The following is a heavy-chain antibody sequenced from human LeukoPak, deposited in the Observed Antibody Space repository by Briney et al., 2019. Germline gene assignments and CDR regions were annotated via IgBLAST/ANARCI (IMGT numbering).Heavy chain of an antibody. J-gene: IGHJ4*02. CDR2: ISAYNGNT. D-gene: IGHD3-3*01. CDR3: ARANSGGFWSGCPGVALDY. V-gene: IGHV1-18*01. Sequence: ASVKVSCKASGYTFTSYGISWVRQAPGQGLEWMGWISAYNGNTNYAQKLQGRVTMTTDTSTSTAYMELRSLRSDDTAVYYCARANSGGFWSGCPGVALDYWGQGTLVTVSS. CDR1: GYTFTSYG.